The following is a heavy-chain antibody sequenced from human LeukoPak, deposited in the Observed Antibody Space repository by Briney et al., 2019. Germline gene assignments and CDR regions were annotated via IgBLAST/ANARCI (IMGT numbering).Heavy chain of an antibody. D-gene: IGHD5-18*01. J-gene: IGHJ4*02. CDR1: GGSISSSSYY. CDR2: IYYSGST. CDR3: ARNHTHEGYGYYFDY. V-gene: IGHV4-39*01. Sequence: PSETLSLTCTVSGGSISSSSYYWGWIRQPPGKGLEWIGSIYYSGSTHYNPSHKSRVTISVDTSKKQFSLKLSSVTAADTAVYYCARNHTHEGYGYYFDYWGQGTLITVSS.